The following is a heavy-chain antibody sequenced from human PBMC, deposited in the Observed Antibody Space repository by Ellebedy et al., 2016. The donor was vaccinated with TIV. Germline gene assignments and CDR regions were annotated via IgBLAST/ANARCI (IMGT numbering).Heavy chain of an antibody. CDR2: ISYYGSTK. CDR1: GFTFSSYT. V-gene: IGHV3-30-3*01. D-gene: IGHD3-3*01. Sequence: SLKISCASSGFTFSSYTMHCVRQAPGKGLEWVAVISYYGSTKYYADSVKGRFTISSDNSKNTLYLQMNSLGAEDTAVYYCAREGVGGYYFDYWGQGTLVTVSS. J-gene: IGHJ4*02. CDR3: AREGVGGYYFDY.